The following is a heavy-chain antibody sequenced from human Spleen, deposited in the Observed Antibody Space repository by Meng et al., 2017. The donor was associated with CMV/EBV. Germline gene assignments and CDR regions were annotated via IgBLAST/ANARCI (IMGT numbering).Heavy chain of an antibody. CDR1: GYTFTAYG. V-gene: IGHV1-18*01. CDR2: ISVYNGNT. D-gene: IGHD2-2*01. CDR3: ARDRCSSTSCYGNWFDP. J-gene: IGHJ5*02. Sequence: ASVKVSCKASGYTFTAYGITWVRQAPGQGLEWMGWISVYNGNTNYAQKLQGRVTMTTDTSTSTAYMELRSLRSDDTAVYYCARDRCSSTSCYGNWFDPWGQGTPVTVSS.